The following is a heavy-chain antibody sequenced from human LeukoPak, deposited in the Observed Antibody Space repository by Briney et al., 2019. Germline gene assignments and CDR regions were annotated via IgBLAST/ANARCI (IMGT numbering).Heavy chain of an antibody. V-gene: IGHV4-59*08. CDR2: IYYRGTT. J-gene: IGHJ6*02. D-gene: IGHD6-25*01. Sequence: KPSETLSLTCTVSGGSISSFYWSWIRQPPGKGLEWIGYIYYRGTTNYNPSLKSRVTISVDTSKNQFSLKLTSVTAADTAVYYCARGQQGLQRGYSYYHIDVWGQGTTVTVSS. CDR1: GGSISSFY. CDR3: ARGQQGLQRGYSYYHIDV.